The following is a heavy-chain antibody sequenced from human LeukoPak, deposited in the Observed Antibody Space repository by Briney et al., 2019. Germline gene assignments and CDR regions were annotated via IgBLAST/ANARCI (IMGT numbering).Heavy chain of an antibody. J-gene: IGHJ4*02. D-gene: IGHD2-21*02. V-gene: IGHV3-23*01. CDR2: ISGSGGST. CDR1: GFTFSSYA. CDR3: AKYLKGDCYSTFIDY. Sequence: GGSLRLSCAASGFTFSSYAMSWVRQAPGKGLEWVSGISGSGGSTYYADSVKGRFTISRDNSKNTLYLQMNSLRAEDTAVYYCAKYLKGDCYSTFIDYWGQGTLVTVSS.